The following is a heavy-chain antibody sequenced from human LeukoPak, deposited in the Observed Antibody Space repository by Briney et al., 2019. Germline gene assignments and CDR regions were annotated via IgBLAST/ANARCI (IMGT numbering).Heavy chain of an antibody. J-gene: IGHJ6*02. CDR2: IIPIFGTA. CDR3: ARAPITTVTTFYGMDV. V-gene: IGHV1-69*13. D-gene: IGHD4-17*01. Sequence: RASVKVSCTASGGTFSSYAISWVRQAPEQGLEWMGGIIPIFGTANYAQKFQGRVTITADESTSTAYMELSSLRSEDTAVYYCARAPITTVTTFYGMDVWGQGTTVTVSS. CDR1: GGTFSSYA.